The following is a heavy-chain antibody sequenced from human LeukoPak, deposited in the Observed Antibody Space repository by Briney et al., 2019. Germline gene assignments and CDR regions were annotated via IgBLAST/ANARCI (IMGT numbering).Heavy chain of an antibody. CDR1: GGSISSYY. CDR2: IYTSGST. V-gene: IGHV4-4*07. CDR3: ARGLGYCSSTSCYGLYNWFDP. Sequence: SETLSLTCTVSGGSISSYYWSWIRQPAGKGLEWIGRIYTSGSTNYNPSLKSRVTMSVDTSKNQFSLKLSSVTAADTAVYYCARGLGYCSSTSCYGLYNWFDPWGQGTLVTVSS. J-gene: IGHJ5*02. D-gene: IGHD2-2*01.